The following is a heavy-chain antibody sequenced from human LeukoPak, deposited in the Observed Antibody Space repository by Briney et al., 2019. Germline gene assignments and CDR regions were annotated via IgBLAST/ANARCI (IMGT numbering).Heavy chain of an antibody. V-gene: IGHV7-4-1*02. CDR2: INTNTGNP. D-gene: IGHD6-13*01. CDR3: ARPSSSWPHDAFDI. CDR1: GYTFTSYA. Sequence: ASVKVSCKASGYTFTSYAMNWVRQAPGQGLEWMGWINTNTGNPTYAQGFTGRFVFSLDTSVSTAYLQISSLKAEDTAVYYCARPSSSWPHDAFDIWGQGTMVTASS. J-gene: IGHJ3*02.